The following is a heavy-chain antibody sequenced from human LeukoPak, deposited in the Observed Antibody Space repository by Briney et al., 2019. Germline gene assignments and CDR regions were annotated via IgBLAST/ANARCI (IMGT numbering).Heavy chain of an antibody. CDR2: ISGSGSST. V-gene: IGHV3-23*01. Sequence: GGSLRLSCAASGFTFSSYAMSWVRQAPGKGLEWVSSISGSGSSTYYADSVKGRFTISRDNSKNTLYLQMNSLRAEDTAVYYGAVGGLSYFDYWGQGTLVTVSS. J-gene: IGHJ4*02. CDR1: GFTFSSYA. CDR3: AVGGLSYFDY. D-gene: IGHD2-21*01.